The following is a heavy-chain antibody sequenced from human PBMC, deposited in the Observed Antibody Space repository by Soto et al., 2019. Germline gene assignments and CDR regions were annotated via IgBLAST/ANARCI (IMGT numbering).Heavy chain of an antibody. CDR1: GYTFTGYS. V-gene: IGHV1-2*04. D-gene: IGHD2-15*01. J-gene: IGHJ6*02. CDR2: INPNSGGT. CDR3: ASVETQRYYYGMDV. Sequence: ASVKVSCKASGYTFTGYSMHWVRQAPGQGLEWMGWINPNSGGTNYAQKFQGWVTMTRDTSISTAYMELSSLRSEDTAVYYCASVETQRYYYGMDVWGQGTTVTVSS.